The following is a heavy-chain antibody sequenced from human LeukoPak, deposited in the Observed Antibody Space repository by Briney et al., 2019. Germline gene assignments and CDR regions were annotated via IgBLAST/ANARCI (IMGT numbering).Heavy chain of an antibody. CDR1: GGSISSSNW. V-gene: IGHV4-4*02. D-gene: IGHD2-21*02. J-gene: IGHJ4*02. CDR2: IYHSGST. Sequence: PSETLSLTCAVSGGSISSSNWWSWVRQPPGKGLEWIGEIYHSGSTNFNPSLKTRVTISLDKSKKQFSLKLSSVTAADTAVYYCARGHIVVVTAITPYFDYWGQGTLVTVSS. CDR3: ARGHIVVVTAITPYFDY.